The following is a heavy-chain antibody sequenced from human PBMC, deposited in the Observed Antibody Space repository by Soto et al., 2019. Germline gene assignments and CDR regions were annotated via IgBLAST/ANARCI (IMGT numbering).Heavy chain of an antibody. J-gene: IGHJ6*02. D-gene: IGHD4-17*01. CDR2: IIPILGIA. Sequence: QVQLVQSGAEVKKPGSSVKVSCKASGGTFSSYTISWVRQAPGEGLEWMGRIIPILGIANYAQKFQGRVTITADKSTSTAYTELSSLRSEDTAVYYCARTLDYGEQDFYNYYGMAVWGQGTTVTVSS. V-gene: IGHV1-69*02. CDR1: GGTFSSYT. CDR3: ARTLDYGEQDFYNYYGMAV.